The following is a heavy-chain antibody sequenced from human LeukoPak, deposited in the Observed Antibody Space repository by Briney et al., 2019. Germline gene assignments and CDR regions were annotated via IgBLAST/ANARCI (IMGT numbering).Heavy chain of an antibody. D-gene: IGHD3-16*01. J-gene: IGHJ4*02. CDR3: ARRGNFDY. CDR2: IKQDGSAT. CDR1: GFTFSSYW. V-gene: IGHV3-7*04. Sequence: GESLTLTCAASGFTFSSYWMSWVRQPPGKGLEWVANIKQDGSATYYVASVKGRFTISRDNAKNSLYLQMNRLRAEDTAVYYCARRGNFDYWGQGTLVTVSS.